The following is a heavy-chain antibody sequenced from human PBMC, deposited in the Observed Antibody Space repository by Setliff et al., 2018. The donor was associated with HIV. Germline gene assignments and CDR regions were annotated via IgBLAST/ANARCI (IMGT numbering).Heavy chain of an antibody. J-gene: IGHJ4*02. V-gene: IGHV4-4*07. CDR3: ARQNSGYAPGPFDY. D-gene: IGHD5-12*01. Sequence: PSETLSLTCTSSGDSISGYYWSWIRQPAGKGLEWIGRMHTSGNTNYNPSLKSRVTMSVDTSKNQFSLKLSSVTAADTAVYYCARQNSGYAPGPFDYWGQGILVTVSS. CDR1: GDSISGYY. CDR2: MHTSGNT.